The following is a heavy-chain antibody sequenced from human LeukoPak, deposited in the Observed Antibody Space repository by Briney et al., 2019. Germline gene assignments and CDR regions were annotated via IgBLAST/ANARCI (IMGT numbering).Heavy chain of an antibody. CDR2: IYYSGST. V-gene: IGHV4-39*01. D-gene: IGHD3-10*01. J-gene: IGHJ5*02. CDR3: ASLHGYGSGRP. CDR1: SGSISSSSYY. Sequence: PSETLSLTCTVSSGSISSSSYYWGWIRQPPGKGLEWIGSIYYSGSTYYNPSLKSRVTISVDTSKNQFSLKLSSVTAADTAVYYCASLHGYGSGRPWGQGTLVTVSS.